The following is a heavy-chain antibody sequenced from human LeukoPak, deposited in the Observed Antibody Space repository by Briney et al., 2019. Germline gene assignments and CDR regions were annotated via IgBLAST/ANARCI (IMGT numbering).Heavy chain of an antibody. CDR2: FHNTGGT. Sequence: KPSETLSLTCSVSGGSIISYYWSWIRQPPGKGLEWIGYFHNTGGTNHNPYVKSRVTISVDTSKNQVSLKMTSVTAADTAVYYCATNRPVGGAYWGSFDIWGQGTLVTVSS. J-gene: IGHJ3*02. D-gene: IGHD2-8*02. CDR3: ATNRPVGGAYWGSFDI. CDR1: GGSIISYY. V-gene: IGHV4-59*01.